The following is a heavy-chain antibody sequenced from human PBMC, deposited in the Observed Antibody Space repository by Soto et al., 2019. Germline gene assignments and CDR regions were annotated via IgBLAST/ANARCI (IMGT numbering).Heavy chain of an antibody. CDR3: ARPEVSYSSSWDPLDY. CDR1: GYTFTDYY. D-gene: IGHD6-13*01. Sequence: ASVKVSCKASGYTFTDYYMHWVRQAPGQGLEWMGWISPNTGGTNHAQKFQGRVTITRDTSISTAYLELTRLTFDDTAAYYCARPEVSYSSSWDPLDYWGHGTLVTVSP. CDR2: ISPNTGGT. V-gene: IGHV1-2*02. J-gene: IGHJ4*01.